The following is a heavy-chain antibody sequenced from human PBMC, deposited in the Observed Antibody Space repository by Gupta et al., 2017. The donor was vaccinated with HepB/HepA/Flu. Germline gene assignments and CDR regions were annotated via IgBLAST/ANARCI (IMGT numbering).Heavy chain of an antibody. CDR1: GGSISGYY. D-gene: IGHD1-1*01. Sequence: QLQLQESGPGLVKPSETLSLSCTVSGGSISGYYWTWIRQPPGKGLEWIGSIYYSGTTYYNPSLKSGVTIAVDTSKNQFFRRLSYVTAADTAVYYWARHPGQRVADYWGQGARSTVSS. CDR2: IYYSGTT. V-gene: IGHV4-39*01. CDR3: ARHPGQRVADY. J-gene: IGHJ4*02.